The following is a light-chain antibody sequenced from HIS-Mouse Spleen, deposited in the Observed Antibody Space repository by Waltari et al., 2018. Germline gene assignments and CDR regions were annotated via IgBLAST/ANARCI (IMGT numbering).Light chain of an antibody. V-gene: IGLV2-11*01. CDR1: SSDVGGYNY. J-gene: IGLJ2*01. CDR3: CSYAGSYTFEVV. Sequence: QSALTQPRSVSGSPGQSVTISCTGTSSDVGGYNYVSWYQQRPGKAPKLMIYDVSKRPSQVPDRFSGSKSGNTASLTISGLQAEDEADYYCCSYAGSYTFEVVFGGGTKLTVL. CDR2: DVS.